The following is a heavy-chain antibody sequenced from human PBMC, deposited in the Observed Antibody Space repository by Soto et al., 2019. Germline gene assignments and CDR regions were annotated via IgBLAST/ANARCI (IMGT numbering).Heavy chain of an antibody. CDR3: ARDSGIAAAGTFDY. V-gene: IGHV1-69*06. CDR1: GGTFSSYA. Sequence: GASVKVSCKASGGTFSSYAISWVRQAPGQGLEWMGGIIPIFGTANYAQKFQGRVTITADKSTSTAYMELSSLRSEDTAVYYCARDSGIAAAGTFDYWGQGTMVTVSS. CDR2: IIPIFGTA. J-gene: IGHJ4*02. D-gene: IGHD6-13*01.